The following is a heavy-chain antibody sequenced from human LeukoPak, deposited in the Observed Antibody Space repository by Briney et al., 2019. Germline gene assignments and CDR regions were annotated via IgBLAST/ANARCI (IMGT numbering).Heavy chain of an antibody. D-gene: IGHD2/OR15-2a*01. V-gene: IGHV3-21*05. CDR1: GFTFSSYS. Sequence: GGSLRLSCAASGFTFSSYSMNWVRQAPGKGLEWISYISSSGDNIYYADSVKGRFTISRDNAKNSLYLQMNSLRAEDTAVYYCARDFYDGFALDYWGQGTLVTVSS. J-gene: IGHJ4*02. CDR2: ISSSGDNI. CDR3: ARDFYDGFALDY.